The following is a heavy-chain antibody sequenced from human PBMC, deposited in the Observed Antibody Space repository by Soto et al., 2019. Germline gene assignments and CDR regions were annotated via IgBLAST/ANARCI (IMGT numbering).Heavy chain of an antibody. CDR2: IYYSGST. D-gene: IGHD3-10*01. Sequence: PSETLSLTCTVSGGSISSGDYYWSWIRQPPGKGLEWIGYIYYSGSTYYNPSLKSRVTISVDTSKNQFSLKLSSVTAADTAVYYCARDKLPYYFDYWGQGTLVTVPS. V-gene: IGHV4-30-4*01. CDR1: GGSISSGDYY. CDR3: ARDKLPYYFDY. J-gene: IGHJ4*02.